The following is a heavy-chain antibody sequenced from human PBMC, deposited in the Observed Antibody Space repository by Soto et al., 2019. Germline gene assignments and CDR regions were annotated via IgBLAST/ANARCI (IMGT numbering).Heavy chain of an antibody. Sequence: EVQLVESGGGLVPPGGSLRLSCAASGFTFTRYWMHWVRQAPGKGLVWVSRIKNDGSSTNYADSVKGLFTISRDNAKNTVYLHMNSLRAEDTAVYYCARGGRGGFDYWGQGALVTVCS. D-gene: IGHD3-16*01. CDR2: IKNDGSST. V-gene: IGHV3-74*01. CDR3: ARGGRGGFDY. J-gene: IGHJ4*02. CDR1: GFTFTRYW.